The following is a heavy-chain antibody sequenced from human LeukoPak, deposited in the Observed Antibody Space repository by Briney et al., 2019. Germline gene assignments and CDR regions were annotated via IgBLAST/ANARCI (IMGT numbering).Heavy chain of an antibody. V-gene: IGHV3-53*01. Sequence: GGSLRLSCAASGFTVSTNYMIWVRQAPGKGREWVSVLYIDGTTYYADSVKGRFIISRDNSRNTLSLQMHSLRAEDTAVYYCARRENNGYYLSWGQGTLVTVSS. CDR3: ARRENNGYYLS. CDR1: GFTVSTNY. J-gene: IGHJ5*02. D-gene: IGHD3-22*01. CDR2: LYIDGTT.